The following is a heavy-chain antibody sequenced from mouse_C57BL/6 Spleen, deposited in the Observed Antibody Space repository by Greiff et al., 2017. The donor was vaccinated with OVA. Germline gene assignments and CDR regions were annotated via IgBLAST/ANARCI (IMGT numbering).Heavy chain of an antibody. CDR2: IHPGSGGP. CDR1: GYAFTDYL. D-gene: IGHD3-1*01. J-gene: IGHJ2*01. Sequence: VQLQQSGAELVRPGTSVKVSCKASGYAFTDYLIEWVKQRPGQGLEWIGVIHPGSGGPNSNETFKGKATLTADKSSSTAYLQLRCLTSYASAVSFCATRGHYWGQGTTLPVSS. CDR3: ATRGHY. V-gene: IGHV1-54*01.